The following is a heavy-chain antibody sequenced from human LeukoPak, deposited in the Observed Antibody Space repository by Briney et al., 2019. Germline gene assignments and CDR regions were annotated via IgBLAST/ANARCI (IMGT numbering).Heavy chain of an antibody. CDR1: GFSLSTSGEG. D-gene: IGHD4-17*01. J-gene: IGHJ4*02. CDR3: AHRRYGDYDY. CDR2: IYWDDDK. Sequence: SGPALVEPTQTLTLTCTFSGFSLSTSGEGVGWIRQPPGKALEWLALIYWDDDKRYSPSLRNRLTISKDSSRNHVILTVTDMDPVDTGTYYCAHRRYGDYDYWGQGTLVIVSS. V-gene: IGHV2-5*02.